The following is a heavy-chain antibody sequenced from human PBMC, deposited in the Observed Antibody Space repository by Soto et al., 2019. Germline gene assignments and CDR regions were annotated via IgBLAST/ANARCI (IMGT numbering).Heavy chain of an antibody. V-gene: IGHV3-21*01. Sequence: TGGSLRLSCAASGFTFSSYSMNWVRQAPGKGLEWVSSISSSSSYIYYADSVKGRFTISRDNAKNSLYLQMNSLRAEDTAVYYCAREDYSNYGWFDPWGQGTLVTVSS. CDR3: AREDYSNYGWFDP. D-gene: IGHD4-4*01. CDR2: ISSSSSYI. CDR1: GFTFSSYS. J-gene: IGHJ5*02.